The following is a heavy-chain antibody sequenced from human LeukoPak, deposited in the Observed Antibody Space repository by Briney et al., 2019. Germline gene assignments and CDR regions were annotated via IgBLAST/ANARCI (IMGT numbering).Heavy chain of an antibody. Sequence: GASVKVSCKASGGTFSSYAISWVRQAPGQGLEWMGGIIPIFGTANYAQKFQGRVTITADKSTSTAYMELSSLRSVDTAVYYCARETAYCGGGDCYAYFDYWGQGTLVTVSS. D-gene: IGHD2-21*02. CDR2: IIPIFGTA. J-gene: IGHJ4*02. V-gene: IGHV1-69*06. CDR1: GGTFSSYA. CDR3: ARETAYCGGGDCYAYFDY.